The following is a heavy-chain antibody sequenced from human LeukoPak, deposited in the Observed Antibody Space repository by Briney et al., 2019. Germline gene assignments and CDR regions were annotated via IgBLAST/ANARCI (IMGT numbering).Heavy chain of an antibody. D-gene: IGHD6-19*01. CDR1: GFMFSSDA. V-gene: IGHV3-30-3*01. CDR3: ARGSQWLDSWFDC. CDR2: ISYDGSNK. J-gene: IGHJ4*02. Sequence: GGSLRLSCAASGFMFSSDAMHWVRQAPGKGLEWVAVISYDGSNKYYADSEKGRITISRDNSKNMLCLEMSSLRAEDTAVYYCARGSQWLDSWFDCWGQGTLVTVSS.